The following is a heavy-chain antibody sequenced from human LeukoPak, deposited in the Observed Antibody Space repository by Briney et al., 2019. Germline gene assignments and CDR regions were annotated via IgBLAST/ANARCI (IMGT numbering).Heavy chain of an antibody. J-gene: IGHJ4*02. V-gene: IGHV3-23*01. D-gene: IGHD6-13*01. CDR3: AKGGIAAAGFLDW. CDR2: ISWNSGST. CDR1: GFTFDDYA. Sequence: GGSLRLSCAASGFTFDDYAMHWVRQAPGKGLEWVSGISWNSGSTYYADSVKGRFTISRDNSKNTLYLQMNSLRAEDTAVYYCAKGGIAAAGFLDWWGQGTLVTVSS.